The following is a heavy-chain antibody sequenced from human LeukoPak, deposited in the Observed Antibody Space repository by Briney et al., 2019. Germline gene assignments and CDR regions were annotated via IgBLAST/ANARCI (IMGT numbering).Heavy chain of an antibody. J-gene: IGHJ4*02. CDR1: EYSFINYW. Sequence: GESLKSSCRGSEYSFINYWNGWVRQMPAKGLEWMAIIYPGDSDTRYDPSFKVRVTISADNSIHTAYLQWSSQKPSDTAMYYCARDREQLGFDYWGQGTLVTV. CDR3: ARDREQLGFDY. D-gene: IGHD6-13*01. CDR2: IYPGDSDT. V-gene: IGHV5-51*01.